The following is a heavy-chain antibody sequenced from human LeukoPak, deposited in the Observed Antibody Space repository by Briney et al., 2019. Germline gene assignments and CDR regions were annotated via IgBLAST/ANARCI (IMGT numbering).Heavy chain of an antibody. D-gene: IGHD3-22*01. CDR1: GGSISSYY. Sequence: SETLSLTCTVSGGSISSYYWSWIRQPPGKGLEWIGCIHYSGSTNYDPSLKSRVTISVDTSKNQFSLKLSSVTAADTAIYYCARVRDRSSYFYDLDYWGQGTLVTVSS. V-gene: IGHV4-59*01. J-gene: IGHJ4*02. CDR3: ARVRDRSSYFYDLDY. CDR2: IHYSGST.